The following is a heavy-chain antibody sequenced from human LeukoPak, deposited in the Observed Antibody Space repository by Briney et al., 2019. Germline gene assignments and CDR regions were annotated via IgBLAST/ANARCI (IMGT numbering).Heavy chain of an antibody. CDR3: ARRGSSIKPRGAFDI. V-gene: IGHV4-59*08. CDR1: GGSISSYY. Sequence: SETLSLTCTVSGGSISSYYWSWIRQPPGKGLEWIGYIYYSGSTNYNPSLKSRVTISVDTSKNQFSLKLSSVTAADTAVYYCARRGSSIKPRGAFDIWGQGTMVTVSS. J-gene: IGHJ3*02. CDR2: IYYSGST. D-gene: IGHD1-14*01.